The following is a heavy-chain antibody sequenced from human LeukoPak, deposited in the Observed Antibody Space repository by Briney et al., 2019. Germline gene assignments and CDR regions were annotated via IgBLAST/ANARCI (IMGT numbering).Heavy chain of an antibody. J-gene: IGHJ4*02. CDR3: ARLVVVMGFDY. V-gene: IGHV3-11*06. CDR1: GFTLSDYY. D-gene: IGHD3-22*01. Sequence: GGSLRLSCAASGFTLSDYYMSWIRQDPGQGLEWGSSISISSSYIYYADSVKGRFTISRDNAKNSLYLQMNSLSAEHTAVYYCARLVVVMGFDYWGQGTLVTVSS. CDR2: ISISSSYI.